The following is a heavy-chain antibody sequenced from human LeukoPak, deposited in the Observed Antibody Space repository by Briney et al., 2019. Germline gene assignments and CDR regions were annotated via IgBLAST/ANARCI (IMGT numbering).Heavy chain of an antibody. D-gene: IGHD6-19*01. CDR1: GFTFSSYW. Sequence: GGSLRLSCAASGFTFSSYWMSWVRQAPGKGLEWVANIKQDGSEKYYVDSVKGRFTISRDNAENSLYLQMNSLRTEDTALYYCAKGGGWLHDPLDYWGQGTLVTVSS. CDR2: IKQDGSEK. J-gene: IGHJ4*02. CDR3: AKGGGWLHDPLDY. V-gene: IGHV3-7*03.